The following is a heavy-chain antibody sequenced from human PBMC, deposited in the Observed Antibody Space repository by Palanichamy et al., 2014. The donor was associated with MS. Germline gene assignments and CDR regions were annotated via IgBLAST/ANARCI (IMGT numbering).Heavy chain of an antibody. Sequence: VHLVESGGGLVKPGHSLRLSCTTSGITFSDYAVSWFRQAPGKGLEWVGFIRTKAFSGTTEYAASVKGRVSLSRDDSESIAYLQLNRLKTDDTAVYFCSRGYSYGYTFDNWGQGTLVTVSS. J-gene: IGHJ4*02. V-gene: IGHV3-49*05. CDR3: SRGYSYGYTFDN. CDR2: IRTKAFSGTT. CDR1: GITFSDYA. D-gene: IGHD5-18*01.